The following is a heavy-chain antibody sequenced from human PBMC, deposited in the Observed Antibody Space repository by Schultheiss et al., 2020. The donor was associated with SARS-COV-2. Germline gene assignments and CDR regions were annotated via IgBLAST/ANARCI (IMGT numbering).Heavy chain of an antibody. D-gene: IGHD6-13*01. CDR1: GFTFSSYA. J-gene: IGHJ6*02. CDR3: TREGSSWLNYYYYGMDV. Sequence: GGSLRLSCAASGFTFSSYAMSWVRQAPGKGLEWVSAISGSGGSTYYADSVKGRFTISRDDSKNTAYLQMNSLKTEDTAVYYCTREGSSWLNYYYYGMDVWGQGTTVTVSS. CDR2: ISGSGGST. V-gene: IGHV3-23*01.